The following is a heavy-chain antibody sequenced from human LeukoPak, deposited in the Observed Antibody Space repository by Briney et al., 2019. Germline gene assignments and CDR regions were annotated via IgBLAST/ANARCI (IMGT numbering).Heavy chain of an antibody. D-gene: IGHD5-18*01. CDR1: GFTFSSYN. Sequence: PGGSLRLSCAASGFTFSSYNMNWVRQAPGKGLEWVSSISTGSSYIHYADSVKGRFTISRDNAKNSLYLQMNSLRAEDTAVYYCVRGRGYSYGHLGLGFDYWGPGTPVTVSS. CDR2: ISTGSSYI. V-gene: IGHV3-21*01. J-gene: IGHJ4*02. CDR3: VRGRGYSYGHLGLGFDY.